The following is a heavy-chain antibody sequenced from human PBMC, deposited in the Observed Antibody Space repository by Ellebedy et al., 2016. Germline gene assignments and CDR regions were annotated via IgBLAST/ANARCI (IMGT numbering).Heavy chain of an antibody. Sequence: GGSLRLSCAASGFIFRNAWMNWVRQAPGKGLEWVARIKSRADGGTIDYTAPVKGRFTISRDDSENTLYLQMNSLKTEDTAVYYCTRGTDDWGQGTLVTVSS. V-gene: IGHV3-15*01. J-gene: IGHJ4*02. CDR1: GFIFRNAW. CDR3: TRGTDD. CDR2: IKSRADGGTI.